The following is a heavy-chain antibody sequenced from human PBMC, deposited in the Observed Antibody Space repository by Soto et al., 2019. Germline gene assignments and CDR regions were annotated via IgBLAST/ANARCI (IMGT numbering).Heavy chain of an antibody. J-gene: IGHJ6*02. CDR3: ARDRAADKGGMDV. Sequence: QVQLVESGGGVVQPGRSLRLSCAASGFTFSSYGMHWVRQAPGKGLEWVAVIWYDGSNKYYADSVKGRFTISRDNSKNTLYLQMNSLRAEDRGVYYCARDRAADKGGMDVWGQGTTVTVSS. D-gene: IGHD6-13*01. CDR1: GFTFSSYG. V-gene: IGHV3-33*01. CDR2: IWYDGSNK.